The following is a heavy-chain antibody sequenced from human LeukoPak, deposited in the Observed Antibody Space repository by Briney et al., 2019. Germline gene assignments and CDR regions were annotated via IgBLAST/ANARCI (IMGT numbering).Heavy chain of an antibody. V-gene: IGHV4-30-4*08. Sequence: ASETLSLTCTVSGGSISSGDYYWSWIRQPPGKGLEWIGYIYYSGSTYYNPSLKSRVTISVDTSKNQFSLKLSSETAADTAVYYCARDYYDSSGYAWFDPWGQGTLVTVSS. CDR3: ARDYYDSSGYAWFDP. J-gene: IGHJ5*02. CDR2: IYYSGST. D-gene: IGHD3-22*01. CDR1: GGSISSGDYY.